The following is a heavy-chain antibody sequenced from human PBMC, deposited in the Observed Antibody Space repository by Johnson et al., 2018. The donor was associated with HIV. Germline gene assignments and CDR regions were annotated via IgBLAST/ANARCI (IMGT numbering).Heavy chain of an antibody. CDR2: ISYDGSKK. CDR3: AREANAFDI. CDR1: GFTFSSYA. V-gene: IGHV3-30*14. Sequence: QVQLVESGGGVVQPGRSLRLSCAASGFTFSSYAMHWVRQAPGKGLEWVAVISYDGSKKYYADSVKGRFIISRDNSKNTLYLQMNSLRAEDTAVYYCAREANAFDIWGQGTMVTVSS. J-gene: IGHJ3*02.